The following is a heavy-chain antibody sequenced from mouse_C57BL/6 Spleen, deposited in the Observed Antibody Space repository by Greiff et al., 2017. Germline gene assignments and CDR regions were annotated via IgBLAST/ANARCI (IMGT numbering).Heavy chain of an antibody. CDR3: ARDPAYYSNYAGFAY. CDR2: ISDGGSYT. CDR1: GFTFSSYA. D-gene: IGHD2-5*01. J-gene: IGHJ3*01. V-gene: IGHV5-4*01. Sequence: EVKLMESGGGLVKPGGSLKLSCAASGFTFSSYAMSWVRQTPEKRLEWVATISDGGSYTYYPDNVKGRFTISRDNAKNNLYLQMSHLKSEDTAMYYCARDPAYYSNYAGFAYWGQGTLVTVSA.